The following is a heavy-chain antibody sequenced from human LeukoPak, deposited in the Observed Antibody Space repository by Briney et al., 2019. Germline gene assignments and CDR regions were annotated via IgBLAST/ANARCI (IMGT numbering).Heavy chain of an antibody. D-gene: IGHD6-13*01. CDR2: IYTSGST. V-gene: IGHV4-4*07. Sequence: SETLSLTCTVSGGSISSYYWSWIRQPAGKGLVWTGRIYTSGSTNYNPSLKSRVTMSVDTSKNQFSLKLSSVTAADTAVYYCARDRYIVDIAAAGTGGAYFDYWGQGTLVTVSS. CDR3: ARDRYIVDIAAAGTGGAYFDY. CDR1: GGSISSYY. J-gene: IGHJ4*02.